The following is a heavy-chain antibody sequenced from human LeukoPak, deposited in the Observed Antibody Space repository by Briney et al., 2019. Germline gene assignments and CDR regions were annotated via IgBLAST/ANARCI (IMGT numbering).Heavy chain of an antibody. CDR3: ARIRCSPTDNTCYNY. J-gene: IGHJ4*02. Sequence: SETLSLTRAVHGVSFSGNYWSWIRQSPEKGLEWIGEIYHSRYTTYNPFLKSRVTISADTSENQLSLRPPSVTAADTALYYCARIRCSPTDNTCYNYWGQATLVTVSS. V-gene: IGHV4-34*01. CDR1: GVSFSGNY. CDR2: IYHSRYT. D-gene: IGHD2/OR15-2a*01.